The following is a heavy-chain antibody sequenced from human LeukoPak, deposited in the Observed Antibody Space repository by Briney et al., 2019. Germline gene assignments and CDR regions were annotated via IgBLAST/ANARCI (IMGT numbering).Heavy chain of an antibody. D-gene: IGHD6-19*01. CDR3: AKDPVAGYYYFDY. V-gene: IGHV3-74*01. Sequence: GGSLRLSCAASGFTFSSYSMNWVRQAPGKGLVWVSGINSDGSSTSYADSVKGRFTISRDNSKNTLYLQMNSLRAEDTAVYYCAKDPVAGYYYFDYWGQGTLVTVSS. CDR2: INSDGSST. CDR1: GFTFSSYS. J-gene: IGHJ4*02.